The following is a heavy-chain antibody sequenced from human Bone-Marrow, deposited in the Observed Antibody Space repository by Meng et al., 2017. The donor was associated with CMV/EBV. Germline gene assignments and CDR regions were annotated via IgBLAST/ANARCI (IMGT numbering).Heavy chain of an antibody. V-gene: IGHV1-46*01. CDR2: INPSGGST. CDR1: GYTFTSYY. D-gene: IGHD2-2*01. CDR3: ASVSTSYTIHEVVVVVPPDY. Sequence: ASVKVSCKASGYTFTSYYMHWVRQAPGQGLEWMGIINPSGGSTSYAQKFQGRVTMTRDTSTSTVYMELSSLRSEDTAVYYCASVSTSYTIHEVVVVVPPDYWGQGTLVTVSS. J-gene: IGHJ4*02.